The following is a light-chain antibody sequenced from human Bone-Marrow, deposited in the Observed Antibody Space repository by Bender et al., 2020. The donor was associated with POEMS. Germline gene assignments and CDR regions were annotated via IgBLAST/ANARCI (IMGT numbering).Light chain of an antibody. Sequence: HSALTQPPSASGSPGQSVTISCTGTSSDIAAFNYVSWYRQYPGEAPKLLIYEVSRRPSGIPDRFSGSKSGNTASLTVSGLQAADEADYYCCSYAGSNTYVFGGGTKLTVL. CDR1: SSDIAAFNY. J-gene: IGLJ2*01. CDR3: CSYAGSNTYV. CDR2: EVS. V-gene: IGLV2-8*01.